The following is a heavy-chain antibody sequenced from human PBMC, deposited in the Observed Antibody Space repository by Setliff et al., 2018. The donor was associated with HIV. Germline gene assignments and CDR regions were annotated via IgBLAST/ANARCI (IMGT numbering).Heavy chain of an antibody. J-gene: IGHJ4*02. Sequence: SETLSLTCTVSGYPIDSGFYWGWIRQTPGKGLEWIASSYHTGSKYYNPSLKRRVTTSVATSKNQFSLKLNSVTTADTAVYYCARQGDGYNLYHVYYFDYWGQGTLVTVPQ. D-gene: IGHD5-12*01. CDR3: ARQGDGYNLYHVYYFDY. CDR1: GYPIDSGFY. CDR2: SYHTGSK. V-gene: IGHV4-38-2*02.